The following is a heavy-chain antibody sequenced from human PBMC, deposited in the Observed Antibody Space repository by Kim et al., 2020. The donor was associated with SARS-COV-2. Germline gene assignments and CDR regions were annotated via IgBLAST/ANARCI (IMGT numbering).Heavy chain of an antibody. J-gene: IGHJ4*02. CDR3: ARDKDGYSGSYYY. CDR1: GFTVSSNY. D-gene: IGHD1-26*01. Sequence: GGSLRLSCAASGFTVSSNYMSWVRQAPGKGLEWVSVIYSGGSTYYADSVKGRFTISRDNSKNTLYLQINSLRAEDTAVYYCARDKDGYSGSYYYWGQGTLVTVSS. V-gene: IGHV3-53*01. CDR2: IYSGGST.